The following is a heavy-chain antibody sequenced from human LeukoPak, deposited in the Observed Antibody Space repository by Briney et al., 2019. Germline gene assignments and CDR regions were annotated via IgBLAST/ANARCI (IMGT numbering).Heavy chain of an antibody. V-gene: IGHV3-72*01. Sequence: PGGSLRLSCAASGFSFSDHYMDWVRQAPGQGLEWVGRIRNKARSYTTEYAASVTGRFTISRDDSKNSLYLQMNSLTIEDTAVYYCTGGXXXRXXYGFDVWGQGTTVIV. J-gene: IGHJ6*02. CDR2: IRNKARSYTT. CDR1: GFSFSDHY. CDR3: TGGXXXRXXYGFDV.